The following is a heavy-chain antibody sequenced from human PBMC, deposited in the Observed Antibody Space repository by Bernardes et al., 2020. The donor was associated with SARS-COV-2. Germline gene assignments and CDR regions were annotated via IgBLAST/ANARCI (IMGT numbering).Heavy chain of an antibody. CDR2: INPNSGGT. CDR3: ARGDQPPINMVRGVIIMTSEDYYYYGMDV. CDR1: GYTFTGYH. Sequence: ASVKVSCKASGYTFTGYHMHWVRQAPGQGLEWMGWINPNSGGTNYAQKFQGWVTMTRDTSISTAYMDLSRLRSDDTAVYYCARGDQPPINMVRGVIIMTSEDYYYYGMDVWGQGTTVTVSS. J-gene: IGHJ6*02. D-gene: IGHD3-10*01. V-gene: IGHV1-2*04.